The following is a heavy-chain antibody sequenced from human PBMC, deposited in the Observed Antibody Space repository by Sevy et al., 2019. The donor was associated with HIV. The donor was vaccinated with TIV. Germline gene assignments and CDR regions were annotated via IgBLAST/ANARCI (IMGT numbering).Heavy chain of an antibody. J-gene: IGHJ6*04. Sequence: GGSLRLSCAASGFTFSSYAMSWVRQAPGKGLEWVSAISGSGGSTYYADSVKGRFTISRDNSKNTLYLQMNSLRAEDTAVYYCAKGGPMYYDTLTGPPGLDVWGKGTTVTVSS. D-gene: IGHD3-9*01. CDR3: AKGGPMYYDTLTGPPGLDV. V-gene: IGHV3-23*01. CDR1: GFTFSSYA. CDR2: ISGSGGST.